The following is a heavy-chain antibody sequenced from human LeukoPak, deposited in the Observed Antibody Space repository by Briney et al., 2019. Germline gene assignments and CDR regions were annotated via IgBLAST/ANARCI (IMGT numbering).Heavy chain of an antibody. Sequence: GESLKIPWAASGVTFSNAWMNWVRQAPGKWREWGGRIKTHTGGGTKDSPAPVKGTLTLSRDASKNTLYLQMNRMKTEDTAVYYCTTNDAFDIWGQGTMVTVSS. CDR1: GVTFSNAW. V-gene: IGHV3-15*01. CDR3: TTNDAFDI. J-gene: IGHJ3*02. CDR2: IKTHTGGGTK.